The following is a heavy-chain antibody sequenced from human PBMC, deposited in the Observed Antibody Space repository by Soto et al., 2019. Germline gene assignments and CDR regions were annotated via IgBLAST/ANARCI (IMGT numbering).Heavy chain of an antibody. D-gene: IGHD3-22*01. CDR1: GGSISSYY. CDR2: IYYSGST. V-gene: IGHV4-59*01. Sequence: SETLSLTCTVSGGSISSYYWSWIRQPPGKELEWIGYIYYSGSTNYNPSLKSRVTISVDTSKNQFSLKLSSVTAADTAVYYCARAGYYYDSSGQSGWFDPWGQGTLVTVSS. CDR3: ARAGYYYDSSGQSGWFDP. J-gene: IGHJ5*02.